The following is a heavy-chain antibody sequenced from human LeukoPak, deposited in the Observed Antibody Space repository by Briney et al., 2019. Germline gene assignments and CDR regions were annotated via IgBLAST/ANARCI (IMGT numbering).Heavy chain of an antibody. Sequence: GRSLRLSCAASGFTFSSYAMHWVRQAPGKGLEWVAVISYDGSNKYYADSVKGRFTISRDNFKNTLYLQMNSLRAEDTAVYYCAKEAVASIDYWGQGTLVTVSS. J-gene: IGHJ4*02. V-gene: IGHV3-30-3*01. CDR2: ISYDGSNK. D-gene: IGHD6-19*01. CDR3: AKEAVASIDY. CDR1: GFTFSSYA.